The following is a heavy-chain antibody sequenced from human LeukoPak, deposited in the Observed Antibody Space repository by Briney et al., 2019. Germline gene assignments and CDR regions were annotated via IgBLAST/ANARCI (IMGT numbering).Heavy chain of an antibody. CDR2: IYTSGST. Sequence: PSETLSLTCTVSGASISSYYWSWVRQPAGEGLEWIGRIYTSGSTNYKPSLKSRVTMSVDTSKNQFYLKLTSVTAADTAVYYCARDGVENSSWYPLDSWGPGTLVTVSS. D-gene: IGHD6-13*01. CDR1: GASISSYY. J-gene: IGHJ4*02. V-gene: IGHV4-4*07. CDR3: ARDGVENSSWYPLDS.